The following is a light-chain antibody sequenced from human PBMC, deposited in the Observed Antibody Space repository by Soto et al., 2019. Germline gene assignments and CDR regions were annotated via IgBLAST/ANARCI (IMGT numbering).Light chain of an antibody. Sequence: EIVLTQSPATLSLSPGKRATLSCRASQSISSYLAWYQQKPGEAPRLLIYDASNRATGIPARFSGSGAGTDFTLTISSLGPEDFAVDYWQQRSYRLFGPGTKVDIK. CDR2: DAS. CDR1: QSISSY. J-gene: IGKJ3*01. CDR3: QQRSYRL. V-gene: IGKV3D-11*02.